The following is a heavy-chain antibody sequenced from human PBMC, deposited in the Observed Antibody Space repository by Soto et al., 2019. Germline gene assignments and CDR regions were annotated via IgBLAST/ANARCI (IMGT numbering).Heavy chain of an antibody. D-gene: IGHD2-2*01. CDR3: ARVPSAFYGMDV. CDR2: ISSSSSYI. V-gene: IGHV3-21*01. CDR1: GFTFSSYN. J-gene: IGHJ6*02. Sequence: EVQLVESGGGLVKPGGSLRLSCAASGFTFSSYNMNWVRQAPGKGLEWVSSISSSSSYIYYADSVKGRFTISRDNAKNSLYLQMNSLRAEDTAVYYCARVPSAFYGMDVWGQGTTVTVSS.